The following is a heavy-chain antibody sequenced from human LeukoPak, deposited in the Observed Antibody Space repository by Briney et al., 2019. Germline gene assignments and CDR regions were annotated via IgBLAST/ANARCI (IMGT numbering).Heavy chain of an antibody. CDR3: ASSYDFLRAFDI. J-gene: IGHJ3*02. Sequence: SETLSLTCTVSGDSISSGDYYWSWIRQPAGKGLEWIGRISSSGSTNYNPSLKSRVTISVDTSKNQFSLKLSSVTAADTAVYYCASSYDFLRAFDIWGQGTMVTVSS. V-gene: IGHV4-61*02. CDR2: ISSSGST. D-gene: IGHD3-3*01. CDR1: GDSISSGDYY.